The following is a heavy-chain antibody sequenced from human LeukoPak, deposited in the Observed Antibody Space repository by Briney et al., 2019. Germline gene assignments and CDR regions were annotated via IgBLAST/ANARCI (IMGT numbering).Heavy chain of an antibody. CDR1: GASISSGGDY. CDR2: IYYSGST. CDR3: ASRIGYSYGIDY. Sequence: TSETLSLTCTVSGASISSGGDYWGWIRQHPGKGLEWIGYIYYSGSTYYNPSLKSRVTISEDTSKNQFSLKLSSVTAADTAVYYCASRIGYSYGIDYWGQGTLVTVSS. J-gene: IGHJ4*02. D-gene: IGHD5-18*01. V-gene: IGHV4-31*03.